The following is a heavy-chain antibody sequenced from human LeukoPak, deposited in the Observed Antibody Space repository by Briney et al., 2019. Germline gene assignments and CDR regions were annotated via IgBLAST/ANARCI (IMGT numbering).Heavy chain of an antibody. CDR1: GFTLCSYA. CDR2: IPYDGSNN. V-gene: IGHV3-30-3*01. J-gene: IGHJ4*02. CDR3: WGDEPHDYSKKGSFDY. Sequence: GGSLSLSCGACGFTLCSYAMLWPRQAPGKGLEGGAVIPYDGSNNYYSDSEKGRLFISRRNTNNTMYLQIKSRRGEDTAVYYCWGDEPHDYSKKGSFDYWGQGTLVTVSS. D-gene: IGHD4-11*01.